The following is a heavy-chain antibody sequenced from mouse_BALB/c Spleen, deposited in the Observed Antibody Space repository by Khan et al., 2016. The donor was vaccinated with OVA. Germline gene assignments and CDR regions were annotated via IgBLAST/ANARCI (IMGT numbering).Heavy chain of an antibody. V-gene: IGHV3-2*02. CDR1: GYSITSDYA. D-gene: IGHD1-1*01. J-gene: IGHJ2*01. CDR2: ISYSGRT. Sequence: EVQLQESGPGLVKPSQSLSLTCTVTGYSITSDYAWNWIRPFPGNKLEWVGYISYSGRTSYNPSLKSRISITRDPSKNQFFLQLSSVTTEDTATYYCARSVTITTVVATDFDYWGQGTTLTVSS. CDR3: ARSVTITTVVATDFDY.